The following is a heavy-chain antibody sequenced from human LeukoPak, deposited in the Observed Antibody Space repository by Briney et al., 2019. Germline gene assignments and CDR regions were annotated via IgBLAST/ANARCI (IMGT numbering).Heavy chain of an antibody. D-gene: IGHD3-3*01. CDR2: INHSGST. V-gene: IGHV4-34*01. CDR3: ASSYDLSSGATDY. CDR1: GGSFSGYY. Sequence: PSETLSLTCAVYGGSFSGYYWSWIRQPPGKGLEWIGEINHSGSTNYNPSLKSRVTISVDTSKNQFSLKLSSVTAADTAVYYCASSYDLSSGATDYWGQGTLVTVSS. J-gene: IGHJ4*02.